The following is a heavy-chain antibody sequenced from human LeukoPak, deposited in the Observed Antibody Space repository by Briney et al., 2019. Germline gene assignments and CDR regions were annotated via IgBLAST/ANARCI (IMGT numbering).Heavy chain of an antibody. CDR3: ARHPIVFGGSSGAFDI. J-gene: IGHJ3*02. D-gene: IGHD3-16*01. CDR2: IYTSGGS. CDR1: GASISDSY. V-gene: IGHV4-4*09. Sequence: PSETLSLTCTVSGASISDSYWSWIRQPPGKGLEWIGYIYTSGGSVYNPSLLGRVSISADMSKNQFSLNVNSVTAADTAVYFRARHPIVFGGSSGAFDIWGQGAMVTVTS.